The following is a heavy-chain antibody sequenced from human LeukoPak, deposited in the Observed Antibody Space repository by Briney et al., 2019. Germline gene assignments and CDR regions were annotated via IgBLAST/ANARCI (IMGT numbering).Heavy chain of an antibody. CDR2: IKEDGSEK. Sequence: PGGSLRLSCAASGFTFSSYWMSWVRQAPGKGLEWVANIKEDGSEKYYVDSVKGRFTISRDNAKNSMYLQMNSLRAEDTAVYYCARDRRVWGSYRDYWGQGTLVTVSS. J-gene: IGHJ4*02. D-gene: IGHD3-16*02. V-gene: IGHV3-7*01. CDR1: GFTFSSYW. CDR3: ARDRRVWGSYRDY.